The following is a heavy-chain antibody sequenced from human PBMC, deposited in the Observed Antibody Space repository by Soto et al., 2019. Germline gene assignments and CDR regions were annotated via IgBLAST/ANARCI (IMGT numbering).Heavy chain of an antibody. V-gene: IGHV1-46*01. Sequence: QVQLVQSGAEVKKPGASVKVSCKASGYTFTSYYMHWVRQAPGQGLEWMGIINPSGGSTSYAQKFQGRVTMTRDTSTSTVYMELSSLRSEDTAVYYCGREGIAPDAFDIWGQGTMVTVSS. CDR2: INPSGGST. CDR3: GREGIAPDAFDI. CDR1: GYTFTSYY. D-gene: IGHD3-10*01. J-gene: IGHJ3*02.